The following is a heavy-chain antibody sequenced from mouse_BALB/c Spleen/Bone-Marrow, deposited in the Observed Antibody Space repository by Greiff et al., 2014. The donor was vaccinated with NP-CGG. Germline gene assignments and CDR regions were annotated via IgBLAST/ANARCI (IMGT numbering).Heavy chain of an antibody. D-gene: IGHD1-2*01. J-gene: IGHJ4*01. V-gene: IGHV1-63*01. CDR2: IYPGSGNT. Sequence: QVQLQQSGAELVRPGTSVKISCKASGYAFTNYWLDWVKQSPGHGLEWIGDIYPGSGNTYFNEKFKGKATLTADKSSSTAYMQLSSLTSEDSAVYFCARPQFISGRYYAMDYWGQGTSVTGSS. CDR1: GYAFTNYW. CDR3: ARPQFISGRYYAMDY.